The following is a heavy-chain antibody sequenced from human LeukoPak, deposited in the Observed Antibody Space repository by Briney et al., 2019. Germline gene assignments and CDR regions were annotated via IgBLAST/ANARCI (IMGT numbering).Heavy chain of an antibody. V-gene: IGHV4-39*01. Sequence: PSETLSLTCTVSGGSIISGYYYWGWIRQPPGKGLEWIGSIYYSGSTYYNPSLKSRVTIYEDTSKNQFSLKLSSVTAADTAVYYCARGHDAFDIWGQGTMVTVSS. CDR3: ARGHDAFDI. CDR2: IYYSGST. CDR1: GGSIISGYYY. J-gene: IGHJ3*02.